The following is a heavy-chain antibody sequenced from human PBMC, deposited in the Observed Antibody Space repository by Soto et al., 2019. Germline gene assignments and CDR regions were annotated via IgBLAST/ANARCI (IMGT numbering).Heavy chain of an antibody. J-gene: IGHJ6*03. CDR1: GGSFSGYY. V-gene: IGHV4-34*01. CDR2: INHSGST. Sequence: PSETLSLTCAVYGGSFSGYYWSWIRQPPGKGLEWIGEINHSGSTNYNPSLKSRVTISVDTSKNQFSLKLSSVTAADTAVYYCARGVYCSGGSCYFPVGYYYYYMDVWGKGTTVTVSS. CDR3: ARGVYCSGGSCYFPVGYYYYYMDV. D-gene: IGHD2-15*01.